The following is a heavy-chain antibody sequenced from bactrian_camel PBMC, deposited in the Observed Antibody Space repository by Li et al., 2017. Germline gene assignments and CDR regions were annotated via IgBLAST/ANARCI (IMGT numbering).Heavy chain of an antibody. V-gene: IGHV3S53*01. Sequence: HVQLVESGGGSVQAGGSLRLSCGASGDGHSRYRMGWFRQTPGKEREGVAEIASDGRTNYADSVKGRFTISRDGVKNRVFLQMASLKPEDTAMYYCAADSSLTRANWLLLEERFYTDWGQGTQVTVS. CDR2: IASDGRT. J-gene: IGHJ4*01. CDR3: AADSSLTRANWLLLEERFYTD. D-gene: IGHD2*01. CDR1: GDGHSRYR.